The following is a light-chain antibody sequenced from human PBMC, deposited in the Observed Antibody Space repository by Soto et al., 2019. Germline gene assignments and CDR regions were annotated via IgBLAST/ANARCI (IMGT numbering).Light chain of an antibody. Sequence: LTQPRSVSGSPGQSVTISCTGTSSDVGSYNYVSWYQQHPGKAPKLMIYDVSKRPSGVPDRFSGSKSGNTASLTISGLQAEDEADYYCCSYAGSYTLYVFGTGTKVTVL. CDR2: DVS. V-gene: IGLV2-11*01. CDR1: SSDVGSYNY. CDR3: CSYAGSYTLYV. J-gene: IGLJ1*01.